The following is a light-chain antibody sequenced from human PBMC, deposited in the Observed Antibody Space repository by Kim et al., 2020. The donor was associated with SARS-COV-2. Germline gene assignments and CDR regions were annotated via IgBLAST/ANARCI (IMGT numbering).Light chain of an antibody. V-gene: IGKV1-5*03. Sequence: DIQMTQSPSTLSASVGDRVTITCRASQSISSWLAWYQQKPGKAPKLLIYKASSLESWVPSRFSGSGSGTEFTLTISSLQPDDFATYYCQQYNSSPWTFGLGTKVDIK. J-gene: IGKJ1*01. CDR3: QQYNSSPWT. CDR2: KAS. CDR1: QSISSW.